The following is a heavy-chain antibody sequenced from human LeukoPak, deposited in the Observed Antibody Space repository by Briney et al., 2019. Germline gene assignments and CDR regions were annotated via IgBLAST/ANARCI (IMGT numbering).Heavy chain of an antibody. J-gene: IGHJ4*02. V-gene: IGHV3-23*01. Sequence: GGSLRLSGAASGFTCSNYAMSWVRQAPGKGLEWVSALSGSGTTTHYADSVRGRFTISRDNSKDTLYLQINSQRAEDTAVYYCAKMYYDSSGPLDSWGQGTLVTVSS. CDR3: AKMYYDSSGPLDS. D-gene: IGHD3-22*01. CDR2: LSGSGTTT. CDR1: GFTCSNYA.